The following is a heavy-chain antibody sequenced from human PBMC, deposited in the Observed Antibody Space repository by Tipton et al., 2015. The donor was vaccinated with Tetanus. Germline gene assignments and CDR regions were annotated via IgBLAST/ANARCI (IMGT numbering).Heavy chain of an antibody. CDR3: ARGRNWGTDY. V-gene: IGHV4-30-2*01. Sequence: TLSLTCTVSGGSISTGGYSWRWIRQPPGKGLECIGYIFRTGSPTYTPSLKSRVSISVDTSKNQFSLTLNSVTAADTAVYYCARGRNWGTDYWGQGILVTVSS. CDR1: GGSISTGGYS. D-gene: IGHD7-27*01. CDR2: IFRTGSP. J-gene: IGHJ4*02.